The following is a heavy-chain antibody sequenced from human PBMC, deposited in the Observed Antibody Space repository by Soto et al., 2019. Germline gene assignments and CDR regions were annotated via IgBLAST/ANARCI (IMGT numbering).Heavy chain of an antibody. CDR2: ISWNSGSI. D-gene: IGHD5-18*01. Sequence: EVQLVESGGGLVQPGRSLRLSCAASGFTFDDYAMHWVRQAPGKGLEWVSGISWNSGSIGYADSVKGRFTISRDNAKNSLYLQMNSLRAEDTALYYCAKGVDTAMVWYYYYMDVWGKGTTVTVSS. V-gene: IGHV3-9*01. CDR1: GFTFDDYA. J-gene: IGHJ6*03. CDR3: AKGVDTAMVWYYYYMDV.